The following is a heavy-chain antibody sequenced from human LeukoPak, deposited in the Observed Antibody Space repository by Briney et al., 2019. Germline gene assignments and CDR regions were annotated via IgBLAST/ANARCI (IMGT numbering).Heavy chain of an antibody. Sequence: GGSLRLSCAASGFTFSSYWMHWVRHAPGKGLVWVSRINSDGSSTSYADSVKGRFTISRDNAKNTLYLQMNSLRAEDTAAYYCARDWGNYYDSSGYYDYWGQGTLVTVSS. CDR3: ARDWGNYYDSSGYYDY. CDR2: INSDGSST. J-gene: IGHJ4*02. CDR1: GFTFSSYW. V-gene: IGHV3-74*01. D-gene: IGHD3-22*01.